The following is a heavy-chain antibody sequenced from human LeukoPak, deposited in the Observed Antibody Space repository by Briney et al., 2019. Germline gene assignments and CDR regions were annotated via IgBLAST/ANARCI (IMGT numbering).Heavy chain of an antibody. V-gene: IGHV3-30*04. D-gene: IGHD4-17*01. CDR2: ISYDGSNK. J-gene: IGHJ3*02. Sequence: GRSMRLSCAASGFTFSSYVMHWVRQAPGEGLEWVAVISYDGSNKYYADSEKGRFTISRDNSKNTLYLQMNSLRAQDTAVYYCARSDCGDYDDAFDIWGQGTMVTVSS. CDR3: ARSDCGDYDDAFDI. CDR1: GFTFSSYV.